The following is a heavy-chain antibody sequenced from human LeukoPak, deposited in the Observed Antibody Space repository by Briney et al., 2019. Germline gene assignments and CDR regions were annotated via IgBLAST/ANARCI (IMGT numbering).Heavy chain of an antibody. CDR2: MSYDEGTK. Sequence: PGGSLRLSCAASGFTFGSYGMHWVRQAPGKGLEWVAHMSYDEGTKYYADSVKGRFTISRDNSKNTLYLQMNSLRAEDTAFYYCARGGAYCRGDCPLDAFDPWGQGTMVTVSS. CDR1: GFTFGSYG. J-gene: IGHJ3*01. CDR3: ARGGAYCRGDCPLDAFDP. D-gene: IGHD2-21*02. V-gene: IGHV3-30*19.